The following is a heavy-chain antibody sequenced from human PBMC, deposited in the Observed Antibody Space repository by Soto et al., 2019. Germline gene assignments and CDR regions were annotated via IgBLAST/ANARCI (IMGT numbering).Heavy chain of an antibody. D-gene: IGHD3-3*01. V-gene: IGHV4-39*01. Sequence: PSEALSVTSTVSAGSMSRSSYYWGWIRQTPGKGLEWIGSIYYSGSTYYNPSLKSRVTISVDTSKNEFSLKLSSMTAADTAVYYCAHAVGVGPHNWLDPRGQGTLVTLSS. J-gene: IGHJ5*02. CDR1: AGSMSRSSYY. CDR2: IYYSGST. CDR3: AHAVGVGPHNWLDP.